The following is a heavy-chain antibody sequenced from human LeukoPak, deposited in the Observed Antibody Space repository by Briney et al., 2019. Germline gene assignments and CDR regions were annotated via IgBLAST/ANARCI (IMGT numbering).Heavy chain of an antibody. D-gene: IGHD3-16*01. V-gene: IGHV3-21*01. CDR1: GFTFSSYS. Sequence: GGSLRLSCAASGFTFSSYSMNWVRQAPGKGLEWVSSISSSSSYIYFTDSVKGRFTISRDNAKNSLYLLMNSLRAEDTAVYYCARSGGGLGNYFDYWGQGTLVTVSS. CDR2: ISSSSSYI. CDR3: ARSGGGLGNYFDY. J-gene: IGHJ4*02.